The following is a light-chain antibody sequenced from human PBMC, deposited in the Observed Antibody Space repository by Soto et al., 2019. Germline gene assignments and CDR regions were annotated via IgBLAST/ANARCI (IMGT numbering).Light chain of an antibody. J-gene: IGLJ2*01. V-gene: IGLV2-14*03. CDR3: SSYTGSTTVV. Sequence: QSVLTQPASVSGSPGQSITISCTGTSSDIGGYNYVSWYQQHPGKAPKLMIYDVSYRPSGVSDRFSGSKSGNTASLTISGLRAEDEADYYCSSYTGSTTVVFGGGTKVTVL. CDR1: SSDIGGYNY. CDR2: DVS.